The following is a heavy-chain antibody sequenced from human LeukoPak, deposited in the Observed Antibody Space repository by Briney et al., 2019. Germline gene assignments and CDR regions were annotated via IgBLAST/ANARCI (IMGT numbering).Heavy chain of an antibody. V-gene: IGHV3-7*01. D-gene: IGHD3-9*01. J-gene: IGHJ5*02. CDR1: GFTFSSYS. CDR3: ARDLRYFDWLLPDDRFDP. CDR2: IKQDGSEK. Sequence: PGGSLRLSCAASGFTFSSYSMNWVRQAPGKGREWVANIKQDGSEKYYVDSVKGRFTISRDNAKNSLYLQRNSLRAEDTAVYYCARDLRYFDWLLPDDRFDPWGQGTLVTVSS.